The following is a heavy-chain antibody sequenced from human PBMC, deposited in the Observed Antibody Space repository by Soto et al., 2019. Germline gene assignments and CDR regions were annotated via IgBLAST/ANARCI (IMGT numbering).Heavy chain of an antibody. V-gene: IGHV4-31*03. Sequence: QVQLQESGPGLVKPSQTLSLTCTVSGGSISSGGYYWSWIRQHPGKGLEWIGYIYYSGSTYYNPYLKSRVTISVDTSKNQFSLKLSSVTAADTAVYYCARDTAMPFYGMDVWGQGTTVTVSS. CDR3: ARDTAMPFYGMDV. CDR2: IYYSGST. CDR1: GGSISSGGYY. D-gene: IGHD5-18*01. J-gene: IGHJ6*02.